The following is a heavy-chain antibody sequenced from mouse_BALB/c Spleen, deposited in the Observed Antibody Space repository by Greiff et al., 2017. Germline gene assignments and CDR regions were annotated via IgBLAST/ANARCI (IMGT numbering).Heavy chain of an antibody. CDR1: GYTFTSYW. J-gene: IGHJ2*01. CDR3: ARSLYDGYYVDY. CDR2: INPSNGRT. V-gene: IGHV1S81*02. Sequence: QVQLQQPGAELVKPGASVKLPCKASGYTFTSYWMHWVKQRPGQGLEWIGEINPSNGRTNYNEKFKSKATLTVDKSSSTAYMQLSSLTSEDSAVYYCARSLYDGYYVDYWGQGTTLTVSS. D-gene: IGHD2-3*01.